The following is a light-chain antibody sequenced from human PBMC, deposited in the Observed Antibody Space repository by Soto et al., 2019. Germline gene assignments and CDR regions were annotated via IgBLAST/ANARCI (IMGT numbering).Light chain of an antibody. J-gene: IGLJ2*01. V-gene: IGLV2-14*03. Sequence: QSALTQPASVSGSPGQSITISCTGSSSDVVYAYVSWYQQHPGKAPKLIIYGVSRRPSGVSDRFSGLKSDKTASLIISGLQPEDEADYYCGSYTDRTALVFGGGTKLIVL. CDR3: GSYTDRTALV. CDR2: GVS. CDR1: SSDVVYAY.